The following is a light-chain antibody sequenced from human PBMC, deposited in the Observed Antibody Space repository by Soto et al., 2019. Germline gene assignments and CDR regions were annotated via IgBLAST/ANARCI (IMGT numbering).Light chain of an antibody. J-gene: IGKJ1*01. CDR1: QGIRSA. CDR2: AAS. V-gene: IGKV1-6*01. Sequence: AIQLTQSPSSLSASVGDRVTITCRASQGIRSALGWYQQKPGKVTKLLIYAASTLQSGVTSRFSGSGFGTDFTLTISSLQPEEFATYACLIDYAYFWAFGQGTKVDI. CDR3: LIDYAYFWA.